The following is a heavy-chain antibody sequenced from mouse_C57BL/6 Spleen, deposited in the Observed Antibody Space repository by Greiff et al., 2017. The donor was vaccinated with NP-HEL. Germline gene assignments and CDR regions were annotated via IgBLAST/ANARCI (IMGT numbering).Heavy chain of an antibody. J-gene: IGHJ2*01. CDR3: ARRDYDYDEDY. CDR1: GYTFTSYW. D-gene: IGHD2-4*01. Sequence: VQLQQPGAELVKPGASVKLSCKASGYTFTSYWMHWVKQRPGQGLEWIGMIHPNSGSTNYNEKFKSKATLTVDKSSSTAYMQLSSLTSEDSAVYYCARRDYDYDEDYWGQGTTLTVSS. V-gene: IGHV1-64*01. CDR2: IHPNSGST.